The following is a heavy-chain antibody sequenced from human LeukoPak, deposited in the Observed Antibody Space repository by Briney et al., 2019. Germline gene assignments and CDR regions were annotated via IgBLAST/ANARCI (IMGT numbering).Heavy chain of an antibody. V-gene: IGHV3-53*01. Sequence: GGSLRLSCAASGFTVSSNYMSWVRQAPGKGLEWVSVIYSGGSTYYADSVKGRFTISRDNSKNTLYLQMNSLRAEDTAVYYCAKVHQVPYNYFDYWGQGTLVTVSS. CDR2: IYSGGST. CDR1: GFTVSSNY. D-gene: IGHD2-2*01. CDR3: AKVHQVPYNYFDY. J-gene: IGHJ4*02.